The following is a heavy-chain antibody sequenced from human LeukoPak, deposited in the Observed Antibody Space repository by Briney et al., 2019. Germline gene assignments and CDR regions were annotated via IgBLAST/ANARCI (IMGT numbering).Heavy chain of an antibody. CDR3: TRHQWGDPFDV. CDR1: GGSISSSTHY. CDR2: IFYSGNS. Sequence: SETLSLTCTLSGGSISSSTHYWAWIRQTPGKGLEWIGSIFYSGNSYYNASLKSRVTMSIDTSQNQFSLKLSSVIAADTAVYYCTRHQWGDPFDVWGQGTMVTVSS. J-gene: IGHJ3*01. V-gene: IGHV4-39*01. D-gene: IGHD3-16*01.